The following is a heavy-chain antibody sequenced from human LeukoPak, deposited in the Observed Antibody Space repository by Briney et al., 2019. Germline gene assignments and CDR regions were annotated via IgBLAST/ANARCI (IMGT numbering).Heavy chain of an antibody. J-gene: IGHJ5*02. CDR1: GGSISSSSYY. D-gene: IGHD6-13*01. CDR3: ARDRVPGGIAAAGQGGNWFDP. Sequence: PSETLSLTCTVSGGSISSSSYYWGWIRQPPGKGLEWIGSIYYSGSTYYNPSLKSRVTISVDTSKNQFSLKLSSVTAADTAVYYCARDRVPGGIAAAGQGGNWFDPWGQGTLVTVSS. V-gene: IGHV4-39*02. CDR2: IYYSGST.